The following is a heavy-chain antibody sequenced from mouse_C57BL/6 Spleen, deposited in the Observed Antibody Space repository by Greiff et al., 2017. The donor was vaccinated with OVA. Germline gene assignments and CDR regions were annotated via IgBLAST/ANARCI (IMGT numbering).Heavy chain of an antibody. Sequence: VQLVESGPGLVAPSQSLSITCTVSGFSLTSYGVDWVRQSPGKGLEWLGVIWGVGSTNYNSAHKSRLSISKDNSKRQVFLQMNSLQTDDTAMYYCATYSNYEGAMDYWGQGTSVTVSS. CDR3: ATYSNYEGAMDY. V-gene: IGHV2-6*01. CDR1: GFSLTSYG. CDR2: IWGVGST. D-gene: IGHD2-5*01. J-gene: IGHJ4*01.